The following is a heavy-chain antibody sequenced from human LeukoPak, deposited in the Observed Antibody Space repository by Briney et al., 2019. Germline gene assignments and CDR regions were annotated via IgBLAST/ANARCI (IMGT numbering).Heavy chain of an antibody. Sequence: SETLSLTCAVFGYSISSGYYWGWIRQPPGKGLEWIGSIYHSGSTYYNPSLKSRVTISVDTSKNQFSLKLSSVTAADTAVYYCARLVLARFYDSSGYFDYWGQGTLVTVSS. CDR3: ARLVLARFYDSSGYFDY. J-gene: IGHJ4*02. CDR1: GYSISSGYY. V-gene: IGHV4-38-2*01. D-gene: IGHD3-22*01. CDR2: IYHSGST.